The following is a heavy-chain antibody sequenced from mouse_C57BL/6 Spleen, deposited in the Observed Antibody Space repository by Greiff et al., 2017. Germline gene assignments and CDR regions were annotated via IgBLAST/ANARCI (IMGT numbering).Heavy chain of an antibody. CDR2: ISSGGDYI. V-gene: IGHV5-9-1*02. D-gene: IGHD2-3*01. Sequence: EVKVEESGAGLVKPGGSLKLSCAASGFTFSSYAMSWVRQTPEKRLEWVAYISSGGDYIYYADTVKGRFTISRDNARNTLYLQMSSLKSEDTAMYYCTREGLLEIAMDYWGQGTSVTVSS. CDR1: GFTFSSYA. CDR3: TREGLLEIAMDY. J-gene: IGHJ4*01.